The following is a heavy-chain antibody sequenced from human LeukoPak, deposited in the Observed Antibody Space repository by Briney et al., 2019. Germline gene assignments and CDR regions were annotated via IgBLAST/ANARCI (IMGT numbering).Heavy chain of an antibody. CDR1: GFTFSSYA. Sequence: GGSLRLSCAASGFTFSSYAMSWVRQAPGKGLEWVSAISGSGGSTYYADSVKGRFTISRDNSKNTLYLQMNSLRAEDTAVYYCAKGQRIAVAGTVDYWGQGTLVTVSS. CDR3: AKGQRIAVAGTVDY. CDR2: ISGSGGST. V-gene: IGHV3-23*01. J-gene: IGHJ4*02. D-gene: IGHD6-19*01.